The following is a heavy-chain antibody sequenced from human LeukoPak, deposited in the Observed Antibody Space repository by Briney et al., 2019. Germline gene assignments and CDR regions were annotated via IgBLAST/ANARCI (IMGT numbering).Heavy chain of an antibody. V-gene: IGHV3-33*06. CDR1: GFTFSTYA. CDR3: AKISSSAESNFDY. D-gene: IGHD6-25*01. J-gene: IGHJ4*02. Sequence: GRSLRLSSAASGFTFSTYAMHWVRQAPGKGLEWVAFYADSVKGRFAISRENSKNTVYLQMNDLRLEDTALYFCAKISSSAESNFDYWGQGTLLTVSS.